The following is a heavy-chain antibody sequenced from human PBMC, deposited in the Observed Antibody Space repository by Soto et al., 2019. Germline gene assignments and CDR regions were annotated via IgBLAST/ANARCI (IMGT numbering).Heavy chain of an antibody. CDR2: ISSSSSYI. D-gene: IGHD1-7*01. J-gene: IGHJ5*02. CDR1: GFTFSSYS. V-gene: IGHV3-21*01. Sequence: EVQLVESGGGLVKPGGSLRLSCAASGFTFSSYSMNWVRQAPGKGLEWVSSISSSSSYIYYADSVKGRFTISRDNAKNSLYLQMTSLRAEDTAVYYCAREEGRGTTRFDPWGQGTLVTVSA. CDR3: AREEGRGTTRFDP.